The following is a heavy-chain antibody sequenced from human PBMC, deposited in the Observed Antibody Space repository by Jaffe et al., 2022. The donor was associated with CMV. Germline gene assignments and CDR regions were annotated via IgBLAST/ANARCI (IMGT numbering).Heavy chain of an antibody. CDR2: IYTSGST. CDR1: GGSISSYY. CDR3: ARDYYGSGSYYTPFFDY. J-gene: IGHJ4*02. V-gene: IGHV4-4*07. Sequence: QVQLQESGPGLVKPSETLSLTCTVSGGSISSYYWSWIRQPAGKGLEWIGRIYTSGSTNYNPSLKSRVTMSVDTSKNQFSLKLSSVTAADTAVYYCARDYYGSGSYYTPFFDYWGQGTLVTVSS. D-gene: IGHD3-10*01.